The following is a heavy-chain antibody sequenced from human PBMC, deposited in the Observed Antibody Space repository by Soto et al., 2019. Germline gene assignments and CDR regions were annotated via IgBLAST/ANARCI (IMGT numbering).Heavy chain of an antibody. CDR3: AKDGGYSYGYGEDYFDY. D-gene: IGHD5-18*01. Sequence: EVQLLESGGGLVQPGGSLRLSCAASGFTFSSYAMSWVRQAPGKGLEWVSAISGSGGSTYYADSVKGRFTISRDSSKNTLYLQMNSRRAEDTSVYYCAKDGGYSYGYGEDYFDYWGQGTLVTVAS. J-gene: IGHJ4*02. V-gene: IGHV3-23*01. CDR2: ISGSGGST. CDR1: GFTFSSYA.